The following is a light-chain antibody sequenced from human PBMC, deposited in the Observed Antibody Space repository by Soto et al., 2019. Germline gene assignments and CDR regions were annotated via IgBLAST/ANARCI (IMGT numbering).Light chain of an antibody. CDR1: QNINNY. CDR2: DAS. V-gene: IGKV1-33*01. J-gene: IGKJ5*01. CDR3: HQYENLPT. Sequence: DIQMTQTPYSVSASVGDRVTISCQSSQNINNYLNWYQQKPGRAPKLLIYDASNLEAGVPSRFRGSGSGTDFTFTISRLQPEDIATYYCHQYENLPTFGQGTLLETK.